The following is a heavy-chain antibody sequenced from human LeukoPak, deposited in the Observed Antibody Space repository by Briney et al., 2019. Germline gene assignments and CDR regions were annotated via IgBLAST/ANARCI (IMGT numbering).Heavy chain of an antibody. CDR2: ISGSGGST. CDR3: AKIVLRFVAGPKGRMPDY. CDR1: GFTFSSYA. J-gene: IGHJ4*02. V-gene: IGHV3-23*01. D-gene: IGHD6-19*01. Sequence: GGSLRLSCAASGFTFSSYAMSWVRQAPGKGLERVSAISGSGGSTYYADSVKGRFTISRDNSKNTLYLQMNSLRAEDTAVYYCAKIVLRFVAGPKGRMPDYWGQGTLVTVSS.